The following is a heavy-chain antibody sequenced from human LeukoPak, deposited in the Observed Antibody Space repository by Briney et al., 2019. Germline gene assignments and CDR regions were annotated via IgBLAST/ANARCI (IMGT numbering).Heavy chain of an antibody. Sequence: ASVTVSCKASGYSFTDYYIHWVRQAPGDGLEGIGWMSPKSGDPLSPPKFQGTVTITRHTAFTTAYMELSSLRSDDTAVYYCARGQVLVGGNWFYPWGQGTLVTVSS. CDR3: ARGQVLVGGNWFYP. V-gene: IGHV1-2*02. CDR2: MSPKSGDP. D-gene: IGHD3-10*01. J-gene: IGHJ5*02. CDR1: GYSFTDYY.